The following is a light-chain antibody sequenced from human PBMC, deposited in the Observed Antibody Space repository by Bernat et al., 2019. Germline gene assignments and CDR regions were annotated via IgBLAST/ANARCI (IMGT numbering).Light chain of an antibody. CDR1: SSDVGGYNF. Sequence: QSVLTQPASVSGSPGQSITISCTGTSSDVGGYNFVSWYQQHPGKAPKVMIYDVSHRPSGVSNRFSGSKSDNTASLTISGLQAEDEADYYCSSYSTSGTLYVFGTGTKVAVL. CDR2: DVS. V-gene: IGLV2-14*01. J-gene: IGLJ1*01. CDR3: SSYSTSGTLYV.